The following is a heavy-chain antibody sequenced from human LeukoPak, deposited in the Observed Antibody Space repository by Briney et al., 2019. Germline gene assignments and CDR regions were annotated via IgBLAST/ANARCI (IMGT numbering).Heavy chain of an antibody. D-gene: IGHD1-26*01. CDR2: INPSGGST. J-gene: IGHJ4*02. Sequence: ASVKVSCKASGYTFTSYYMHWVRQAPGQGLEWMGIINPSGGSTSYAQKFQGRVTMTRDTSTSTVYMELSSLRSEDTAVYYCARSDIKWELPPGQLDYWGQGTLVTVSS. CDR1: GYTFTSYY. V-gene: IGHV1-46*01. CDR3: ARSDIKWELPPGQLDY.